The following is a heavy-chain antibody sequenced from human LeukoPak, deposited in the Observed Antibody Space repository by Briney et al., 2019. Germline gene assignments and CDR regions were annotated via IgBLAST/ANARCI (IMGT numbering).Heavy chain of an antibody. J-gene: IGHJ4*02. V-gene: IGHV3-23*01. CDR1: GFTFSSCA. CDR2: ISGSGTIT. CDR3: AKEATGMVWEYFDS. D-gene: IGHD3-10*01. Sequence: GGSLRLSGAASGFTFSSCAMSWVRQAPGKGLEWVSGISGSGTITYYADSVKGRFTISRDNSKNTQYLQMNSLRAEDTAVYYGAKEATGMVWEYFDSWGQGTLVTVSS.